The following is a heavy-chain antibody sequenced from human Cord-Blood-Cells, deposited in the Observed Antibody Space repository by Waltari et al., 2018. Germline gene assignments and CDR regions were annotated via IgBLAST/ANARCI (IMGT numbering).Heavy chain of an antibody. CDR2: ISGSGGST. V-gene: IGHV3-23*01. Sequence: EVQLLESGGGLVQPGGSLRLSCAASGFTFSSYAMSWVRQAPGKGLGWVSAISGSGGSTYYADSVKGRFTISRDNSKNTLYLQMNSLRAEDTAVYYCAKGGRYSYGYNSYFDYWGQGTLVTVSS. CDR3: AKGGRYSYGYNSYFDY. CDR1: GFTFSSYA. J-gene: IGHJ4*02. D-gene: IGHD5-18*01.